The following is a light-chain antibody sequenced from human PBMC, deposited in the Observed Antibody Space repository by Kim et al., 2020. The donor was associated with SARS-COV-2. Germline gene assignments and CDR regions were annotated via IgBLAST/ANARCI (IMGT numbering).Light chain of an antibody. CDR2: KTS. Sequence: DIQMTQSPSTLSASVGDRVTITCRASQSISTWLAWYQQKPGEAPKLLIYKTSSLQSGVPSRFSGSGSGTEFTLTVSSLQPDDLATYYCQQYNSYPWTFGQGTKVDIK. J-gene: IGKJ1*01. CDR1: QSISTW. CDR3: QQYNSYPWT. V-gene: IGKV1-5*03.